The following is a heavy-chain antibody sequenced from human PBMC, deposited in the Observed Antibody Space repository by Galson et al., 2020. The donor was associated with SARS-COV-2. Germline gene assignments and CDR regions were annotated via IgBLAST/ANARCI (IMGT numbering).Heavy chain of an antibody. CDR1: GFTIGSNW. CDR3: AGGHCL. V-gene: IGHV3-7*02. CDR2: INQDGSAK. J-gene: IGHJ4*02. Sequence: GGSLRLSCAGFGFTIGSNWMSWVRQAPGKGLEWVANINQDGSAKYYVDSVKGRFTISTDNAKNSLYLQMNSLRAEDTAVYYCAGGHCLWGQGTLVTVSS. D-gene: IGHD2-15*01.